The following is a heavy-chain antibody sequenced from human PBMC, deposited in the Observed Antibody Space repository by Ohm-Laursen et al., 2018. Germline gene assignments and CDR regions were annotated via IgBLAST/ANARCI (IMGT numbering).Heavy chain of an antibody. J-gene: IGHJ4*02. CDR3: ARNGRVAARGGVFFDY. V-gene: IGHV4-31*03. CDR1: GGSISSGGYY. D-gene: IGHD6-13*01. CDR2: IYYSGST. Sequence: TLSLTCTVSGGSISSGGYYWSWIRQHPGKGLEWIGCIYYSGSTYYNPSLKSRVTISVDTSKNQFSLKLSSVTAADTAVYYCARNGRVAARGGVFFDYWGQGTLVTVSS.